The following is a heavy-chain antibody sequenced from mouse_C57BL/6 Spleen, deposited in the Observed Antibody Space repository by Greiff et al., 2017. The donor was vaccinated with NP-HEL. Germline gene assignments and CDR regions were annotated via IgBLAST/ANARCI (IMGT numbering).Heavy chain of an antibody. CDR1: GYTFTSYW. J-gene: IGHJ4*01. CDR2: IYPGSGST. V-gene: IGHV1-55*01. D-gene: IGHD2-1*01. Sequence: QVQLQQPGAELVKPGASVKMSCKASGYTFTSYWITWVKQRPGQGLEWIGDIYPGSGSTNYTEKFKSKATLTVDTSSSTAYMQLSSLTSEDSAVYYCAGNYMGYAMDYWGQGTSVTVSS. CDR3: AGNYMGYAMDY.